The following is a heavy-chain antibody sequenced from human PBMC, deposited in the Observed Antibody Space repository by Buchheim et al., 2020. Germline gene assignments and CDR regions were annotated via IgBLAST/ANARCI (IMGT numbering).Heavy chain of an antibody. J-gene: IGHJ6*02. Sequence: EVQLLESGGGLVQPGGSLRLSCAASGFTFSSYAMSWVRQAPGKGLEWVSAISGSGGSTYYADSVKGRFTISRDNSKNTLYLQMNSLRAEDTAVYYCAKLEIDDYGDNTAGLYYYYGMDVWGQGTT. CDR1: GFTFSSYA. V-gene: IGHV3-23*01. CDR3: AKLEIDDYGDNTAGLYYYYGMDV. CDR2: ISGSGGST. D-gene: IGHD4-17*01.